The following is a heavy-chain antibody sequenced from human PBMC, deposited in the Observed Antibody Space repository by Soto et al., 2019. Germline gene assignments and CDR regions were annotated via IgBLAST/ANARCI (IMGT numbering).Heavy chain of an antibody. CDR3: ASPAPGSSWYRFDY. D-gene: IGHD6-13*01. CDR2: IKEDGSEQ. J-gene: IGHJ4*02. V-gene: IGHV3-7*01. Sequence: PGGSLRLSCVASGFTFNYYWMSWVRQAPGKGLEWVANIKEDGSEQYYVDSVKGRFTISRDYAKKSMYLQMNSLRAEDTAVYYCASPAPGSSWYRFDYWGQGTLVTVSS. CDR1: GFTFNYYW.